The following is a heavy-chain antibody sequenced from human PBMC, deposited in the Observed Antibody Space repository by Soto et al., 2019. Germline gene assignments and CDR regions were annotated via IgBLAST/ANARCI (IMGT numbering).Heavy chain of an antibody. D-gene: IGHD3-10*01. Sequence: ASVKVSCKASGYTFTSYDMHWVRQAPGQRFEWMGWINAGNGNTKYSQKFQGRVTITRDTSASTAYMELSSLRSEDTAVYYCARHSYYYGSTYGCWLDPWGQGTLVTVSS. J-gene: IGHJ5*02. CDR1: GYTFTSYD. CDR3: ARHSYYYGSTYGCWLDP. V-gene: IGHV1-3*01. CDR2: INAGNGNT.